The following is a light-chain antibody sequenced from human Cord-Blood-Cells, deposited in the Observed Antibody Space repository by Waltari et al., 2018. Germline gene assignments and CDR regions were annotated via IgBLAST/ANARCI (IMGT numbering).Light chain of an antibody. J-gene: IGKJ1*01. CDR2: AAS. CDR1: QSISSY. CDR3: QQSYSTRWT. V-gene: IGKV1-39*01. Sequence: DIKMTKSPSSLSASVGDRVTITCRASQSISSYLNWYQQKPGKAPKLLIYAASSLQSGVPSRFSGSGSGTDFTLTISSLQPEDFATYYCQQSYSTRWTFGQGTKVEIK.